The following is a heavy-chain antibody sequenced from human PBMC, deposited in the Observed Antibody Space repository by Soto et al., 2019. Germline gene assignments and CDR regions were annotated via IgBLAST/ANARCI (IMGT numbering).Heavy chain of an antibody. CDR2: IWYDGSNK. CDR3: ARDIVGATTMMY. CDR1: GFTSSSYG. Sequence: QVQLVESGGGVVQPGRSLRLSCAASGFTSSSYGMHWVRQAPGKGLEWVAVIWYDGSNKYYADSVKGRFTISRDNSKNTLYLQMNSLRAEDTAVYYCARDIVGATTMMYWGQGTLVTVSS. D-gene: IGHD1-26*01. J-gene: IGHJ4*02. V-gene: IGHV3-33*01.